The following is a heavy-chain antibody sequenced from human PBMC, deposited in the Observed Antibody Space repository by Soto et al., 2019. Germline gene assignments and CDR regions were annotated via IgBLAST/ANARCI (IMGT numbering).Heavy chain of an antibody. V-gene: IGHV3-30*04. D-gene: IGHD1-26*01. CDR3: ARDRWEQAPPRYYYGMDV. CDR2: ISFDGKNK. J-gene: IGHJ6*02. Sequence: LRLSWAVSGGTFNRHAINWVRQAPGKGLEWEAVISFDGKNKYYGDSVEGRFTVSRENFNNTVYLQMNSLSGEDTAVYFCARDRWEQAPPRYYYGMDVWGQGXTVTVSS. CDR1: GGTFNRHA.